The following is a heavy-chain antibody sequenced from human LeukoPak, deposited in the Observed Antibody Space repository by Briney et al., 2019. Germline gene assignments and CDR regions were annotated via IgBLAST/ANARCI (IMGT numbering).Heavy chain of an antibody. CDR3: ARVDTAMACDY. J-gene: IGHJ4*02. D-gene: IGHD5-18*01. CDR1: GGSISSYY. Sequence: PSEALSLTCTVSGGSISSYYWSWIRQPPGKGLERIGYIYYSGSTNYNPSLKSRVTISVDTSKNQFSLKLSSVTAADTAVYYCARVDTAMACDYWGQGTLVTVSS. CDR2: IYYSGST. V-gene: IGHV4-59*01.